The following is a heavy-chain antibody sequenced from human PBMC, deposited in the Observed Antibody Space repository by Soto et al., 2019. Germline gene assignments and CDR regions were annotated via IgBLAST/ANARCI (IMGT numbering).Heavy chain of an antibody. V-gene: IGHV5-51*01. CDR3: AIAARPGYYYYGMDV. CDR1: GYKFFIYW. D-gene: IGHD6-6*01. J-gene: IGHJ6*02. CDR2: IYPGDSDT. Sequence: PGESLKISCKGSGYKFFIYWIGWVRQMPGKGLEWMGIIYPGDSDTRYSPSFQGQVTISADKSISTAYLQWSSLKASDTAMYYCAIAARPGYYYYGMDVWGQGTTVTVSS.